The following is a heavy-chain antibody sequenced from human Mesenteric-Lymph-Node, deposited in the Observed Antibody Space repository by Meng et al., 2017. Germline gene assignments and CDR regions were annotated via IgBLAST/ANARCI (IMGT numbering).Heavy chain of an antibody. CDR3: ARGDYYGSGSYLYYYYYGMDV. D-gene: IGHD3-10*01. Sequence: GESLKISCEASGFTFINYAVSWVRQAPGKGLQWVSGISGSGDNPFYADFVKGRFTISRDNAKNSLYLQMNSLRAEDTAVYYCARGDYYGSGSYLYYYYYGMDVWGQGTTVTVSS. V-gene: IGHV3-23*01. CDR2: ISGSGDNP. CDR1: GFTFINYA. J-gene: IGHJ6*02.